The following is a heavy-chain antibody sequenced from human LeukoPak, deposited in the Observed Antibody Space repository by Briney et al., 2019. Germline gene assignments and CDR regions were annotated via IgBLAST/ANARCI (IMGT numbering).Heavy chain of an antibody. CDR2: INHSRGT. CDR1: GGSITAYY. CDR3: AREDYYFDS. V-gene: IGHV4-34*01. J-gene: IGHJ4*02. Sequence: PSETLSLTCSVYGGSITAYYWSSIRQPPGKGLEWIGEINHSRGTKYNPSLESRVTILLDASKNEFSLNLNSVTAADTAVYYCAREDYYFDSWGQGTLVTVSS.